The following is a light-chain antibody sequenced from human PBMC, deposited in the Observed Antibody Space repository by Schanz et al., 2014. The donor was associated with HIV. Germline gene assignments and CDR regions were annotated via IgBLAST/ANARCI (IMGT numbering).Light chain of an antibody. CDR3: QQYTKYSPFT. CDR2: RAS. CDR1: QTVFTD. V-gene: IGKV1-5*03. J-gene: IGKJ2*01. Sequence: DIQMTQSPSALSASLRDRVTITCRASQTVFTDLAWYQQKPGEAPKLLIYRASKLDSGVPSRFSGSGSGTDFTLTISSLQSDDFATYYCQQYTKYSPFTFGQGTKVEI.